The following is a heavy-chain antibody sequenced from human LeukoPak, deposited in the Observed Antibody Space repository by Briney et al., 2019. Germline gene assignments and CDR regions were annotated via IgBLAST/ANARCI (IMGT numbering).Heavy chain of an antibody. CDR3: AKGGIHRGYYYYYMDV. D-gene: IGHD6-13*01. CDR2: ISWNSDNI. CDR1: GFTFDDYA. Sequence: SLRLSCAASGFTFDDYAMHWVRQAPGKGLEWVSGISWNSDNIAYADSVKGRFTISRDNAKNSLYLQMNSLRVEDTALYYCAKGGIHRGYYYYYMDVWGKGTTVTISS. J-gene: IGHJ6*03. V-gene: IGHV3-9*01.